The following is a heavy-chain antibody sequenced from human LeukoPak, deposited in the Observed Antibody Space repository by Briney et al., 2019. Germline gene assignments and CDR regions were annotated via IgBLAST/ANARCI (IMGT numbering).Heavy chain of an antibody. Sequence: SETLSLTCTVSGGSISSGNYYWSWIRQPAGKGLEWIGRIYTCGSTNYNPSLKSRVTISVDTSKNQFSLKLSSVTAADTAVYYCARLVSNGWSGYYLYYYYYYMDVWGKGTTVTVSS. D-gene: IGHD3-3*01. CDR3: ARLVSNGWSGYYLYYYYYYMDV. J-gene: IGHJ6*03. CDR2: IYTCGST. V-gene: IGHV4-61*02. CDR1: GGSISSGNYY.